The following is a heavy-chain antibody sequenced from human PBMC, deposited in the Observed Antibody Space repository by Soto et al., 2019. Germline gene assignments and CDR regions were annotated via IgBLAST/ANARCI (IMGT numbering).Heavy chain of an antibody. CDR3: ARGVGIYKAAAVPNWFDP. Sequence: QVQLQESGPGLVKPSETLSLTCTVSGGSISSYYWSWIRQPPGQGLEWIGYIYYSGSTNYNPSIRGQGTLAVDTSKNQSSLGLSSVNAAGTGVYYCARGVGIYKAAAVPNWFDPWGQGTLVTVSS. J-gene: IGHJ5*02. D-gene: IGHD6-13*01. CDR1: GGSISSYY. V-gene: IGHV4-59*01. CDR2: IYYSGST.